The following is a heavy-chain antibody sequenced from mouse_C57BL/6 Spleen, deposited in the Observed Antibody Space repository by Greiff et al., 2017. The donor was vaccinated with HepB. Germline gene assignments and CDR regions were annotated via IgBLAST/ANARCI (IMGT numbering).Heavy chain of an antibody. CDR2: SRNKANDYTT. Sequence: EVKLVESGGGLVQSGRSLRLSCATSGFTFSDFYMEWVSQAPGKGLEWIAASRNKANDYTTEYSASVKGRFIVSRDTSQSILYLQMKALRAEDTAIYYCARDSYYSNYVWAMDYWGQGTSVTVSS. CDR3: ARDSYYSNYVWAMDY. V-gene: IGHV7-1*01. D-gene: IGHD2-5*01. CDR1: GFTFSDFY. J-gene: IGHJ4*01.